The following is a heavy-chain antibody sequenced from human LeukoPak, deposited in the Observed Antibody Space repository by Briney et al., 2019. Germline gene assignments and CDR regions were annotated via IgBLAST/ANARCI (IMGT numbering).Heavy chain of an antibody. CDR3: AGSSIAARDMDV. Sequence: SETLSLTCTVSGASISSSGYYWAWIRQPPGKGLDWIGSIYHSGSTYYNPSLKSRVTISVDTSRNQFSLKLSSATAADTAVYYCAGSSIAARDMDVWGKGTTVTVSS. J-gene: IGHJ6*03. V-gene: IGHV4-39*01. D-gene: IGHD6-6*01. CDR2: IYHSGST. CDR1: GASISSSGYY.